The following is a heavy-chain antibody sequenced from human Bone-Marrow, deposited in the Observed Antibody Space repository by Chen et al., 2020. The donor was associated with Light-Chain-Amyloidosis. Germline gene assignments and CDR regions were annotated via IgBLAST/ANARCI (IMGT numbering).Heavy chain of an antibody. V-gene: IGHV3-74*01. J-gene: IGHJ3*02. D-gene: IGHD1-20*01. CDR3: AREKITGPRQSDALDI. CDR1: GFSLRSYW. CDR2: IKGDWGWT. Sequence: EAQLVESGGGLVQPGGSLRLSCAASGFSLRSYWMHWVRQVPGKGLVWVSRIKGDWGWTNYAGAVKGRVTISKDNAKNTLYLQMNYLSAEDTAVYYCAREKITGPRQSDALDIWGQGTMVTVSS.